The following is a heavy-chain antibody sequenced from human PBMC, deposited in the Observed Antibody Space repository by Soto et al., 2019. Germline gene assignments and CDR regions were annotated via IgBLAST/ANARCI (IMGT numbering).Heavy chain of an antibody. CDR2: IYHSGST. Sequence: PSGTPSPTCAVSCGSLRRGGYSWSWIRQPPGKGLEWIGYIYHSGSTYYNPSLKSRVTISVDRSKNQFSLKLSSVTAADTAVYYCARVPDRWGQGTLVTVSS. D-gene: IGHD2-2*01. CDR1: CGSLRRGGYS. J-gene: IGHJ5*02. CDR3: ARVPDR. V-gene: IGHV4-30-2*01.